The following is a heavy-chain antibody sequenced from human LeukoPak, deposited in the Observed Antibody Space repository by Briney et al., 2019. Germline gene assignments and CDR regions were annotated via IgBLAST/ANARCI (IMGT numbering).Heavy chain of an antibody. CDR3: AKARLAATGTHFDY. CDR1: EFTFGNYA. V-gene: IGHV3-23*01. Sequence: GGSLRLSCAASEFTFGNYAMSWVRQAPGKGLEWVSSISASDGSTYYADSVKGRFTVSRDNSKNTLYLHMNSLRAEDTAVYYCAKARLAATGTHFDYWGQGTLVTVSS. CDR2: ISASDGST. D-gene: IGHD6-13*01. J-gene: IGHJ4*02.